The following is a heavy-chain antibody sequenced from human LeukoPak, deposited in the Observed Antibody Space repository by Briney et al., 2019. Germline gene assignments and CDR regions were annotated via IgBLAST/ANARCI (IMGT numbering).Heavy chain of an antibody. CDR3: TREIRYFDWFQADY. CDR2: IRSKAYGGTA. D-gene: IGHD3-9*01. V-gene: IGHV3-49*03. J-gene: IGHJ4*02. CDR1: GFTFGDHS. Sequence: TGGPLRRSCTASGFTFGDHSVSWFRQAPGKGLEWVGFIRSKAYGGTAEYAASVKGGFTISRDDSKSVAYLQMDSLKTEDTAVYYCTREIRYFDWFQADYWGQGTLVTVSS.